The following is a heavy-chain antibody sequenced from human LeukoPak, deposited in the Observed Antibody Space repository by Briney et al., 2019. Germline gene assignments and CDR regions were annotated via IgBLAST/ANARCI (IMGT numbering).Heavy chain of an antibody. CDR3: ASPGGSSGRYYFDY. V-gene: IGHV1-2*02. CDR1: GYTFTGYY. J-gene: IGHJ4*02. D-gene: IGHD6-19*01. Sequence: ASVKVSCKASGYTFTGYYMHWVRQAPGQGLEWMGWINPNSGGTNYAQKFQGRVTMTRDTSISTAYMELSRLRSDDTAVYYCASPGGSSGRYYFDYWGQGSLVTVSS. CDR2: INPNSGGT.